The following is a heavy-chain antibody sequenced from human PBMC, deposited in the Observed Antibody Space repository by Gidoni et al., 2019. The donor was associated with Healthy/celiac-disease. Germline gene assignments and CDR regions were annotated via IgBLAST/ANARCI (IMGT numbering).Heavy chain of an antibody. CDR2: ISSSSSYI. V-gene: IGHV3-21*01. J-gene: IGHJ4*02. Sequence: EVQLVESGGGLVKPGGSLRLSCAASGFTFSSSSMNWVRQAPGKGLEWVSSISSSSSYIYYADSVKGRFTISRDNAKNSLYLQMNSLRAEDTAVYYCARDLGYYDSSGSPTYYFDYWGQGTLVTVSS. CDR3: ARDLGYYDSSGSPTYYFDY. CDR1: GFTFSSSS. D-gene: IGHD3-22*01.